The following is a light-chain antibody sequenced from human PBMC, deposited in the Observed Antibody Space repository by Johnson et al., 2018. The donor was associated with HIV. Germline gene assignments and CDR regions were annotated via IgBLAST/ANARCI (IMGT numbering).Light chain of an antibody. J-gene: IGLJ1*01. CDR2: DNN. V-gene: IGLV1-51*01. CDR3: GTWDSSLSAYYV. Sequence: QSVLTQPPSVYAAPGQTVTISCSGSSSNVGSSFVSWYRQVPGTAPKLLIYDNNKRPSGIPDRFSGSKSGTSATLGITGLLTGDEADYYCGTWDSSLSAYYVFGTGTKVTVL. CDR1: SSNVGSSF.